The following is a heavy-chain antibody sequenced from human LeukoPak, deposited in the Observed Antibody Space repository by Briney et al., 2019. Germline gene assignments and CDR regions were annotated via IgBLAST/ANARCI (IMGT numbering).Heavy chain of an antibody. V-gene: IGHV5-51*01. J-gene: IGHJ4*02. D-gene: IGHD3-10*01. CDR3: ARHTGGFAGGYFDY. CDR1: GYSFTSYW. Sequence: PGASLQISCKGSGYSFTSYWIGWVRPLPGKGLEWMGIIYPGDSDTRYSPSLQGQVTISADKSISTAYLQWSSLKASDTAMYYCARHTGGFAGGYFDYWGQGTLVTVSS. CDR2: IYPGDSDT.